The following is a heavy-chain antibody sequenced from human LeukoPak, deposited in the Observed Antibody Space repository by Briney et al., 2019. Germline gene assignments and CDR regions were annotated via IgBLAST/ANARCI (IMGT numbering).Heavy chain of an antibody. CDR2: IYYSGST. CDR3: ARVGSYYGD. CDR1: SGSISSYY. J-gene: IGHJ4*02. Sequence: PSETLSLTCTVSSGSISSYYWSWIRQPPGKGLEWIGYIYYSGSTNYNPSLKSRVTISVDTSKNQFSLKLSSVTAADTAVYYCARVGSYYGDWGQGTLVTVSS. D-gene: IGHD1-26*01. V-gene: IGHV4-59*01.